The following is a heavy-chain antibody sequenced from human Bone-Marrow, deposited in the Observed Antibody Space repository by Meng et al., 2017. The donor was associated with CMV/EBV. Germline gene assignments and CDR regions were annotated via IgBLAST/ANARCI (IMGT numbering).Heavy chain of an antibody. J-gene: IGHJ4*02. CDR1: GGSASSGSYY. V-gene: IGHV4-61*01. CDR3: ALEKGGIFVDY. D-gene: IGHD3-3*01. Sequence: SEPLSLTCTVPGGSASSGSYYWSWIRQPPGKGLEWIGYIYYSGSTNYNPSLKSRVTMSVDTSKNQFSLKLSSVTAADTAGYYCALEKGGIFVDYWGQGTLVTVSS. CDR2: IYYSGST.